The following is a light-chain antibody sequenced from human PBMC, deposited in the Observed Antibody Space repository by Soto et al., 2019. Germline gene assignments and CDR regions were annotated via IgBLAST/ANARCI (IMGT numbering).Light chain of an antibody. CDR3: QSYDSSLSGSV. J-gene: IGLJ3*02. V-gene: IGLV1-40*01. CDR1: SSNIGANYD. CDR2: VNI. Sequence: QAVVTQPPSVSGAPGQRVTISCTGSSSNIGANYDVHWYQHLPGTAPRLLIYVNINRPSGVPDRFSGSKSGTSASLAITGLQAEDEADYYCQSYDSSLSGSVFGGGTKVTVL.